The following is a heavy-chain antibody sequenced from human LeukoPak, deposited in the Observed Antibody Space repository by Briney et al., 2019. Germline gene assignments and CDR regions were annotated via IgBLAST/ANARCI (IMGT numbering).Heavy chain of an antibody. CDR1: GGSISSYY. V-gene: IGHV4-59*01. J-gene: IGHJ3*01. CDR3: ARGIFGMVLNAFDL. Sequence: PSETLSLTCTVSGGSISSYYWTWIRQPPGRGLEWVGYISYGGSINYNPSLKSRVTISVDTSTNQFSLKLSSVTAADTAVYYCARGIFGMVLNAFDLWGRGTMVTVSS. D-gene: IGHD3-3*01. CDR2: ISYGGSI.